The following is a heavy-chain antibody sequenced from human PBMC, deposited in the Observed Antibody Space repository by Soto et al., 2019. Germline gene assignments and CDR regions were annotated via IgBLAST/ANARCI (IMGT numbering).Heavy chain of an antibody. D-gene: IGHD1-1*01. CDR1: GQSFSGHS. CDR3: ARGSGIVALPGELEDVKYDY. V-gene: IGHV4-34*01. J-gene: IGHJ4*02. CDR2: INESGST. Sequence: QVQLQQWGAGLVKPSETLSLSCAVYGQSFSGHSWAWIRQPPGKGLEWIGEINESGSTYYNPSLKSRVTIPTDTCKNQFSLKLSSVSAADTASYFCARGSGIVALPGELEDVKYDYWGQGTLVNVSS.